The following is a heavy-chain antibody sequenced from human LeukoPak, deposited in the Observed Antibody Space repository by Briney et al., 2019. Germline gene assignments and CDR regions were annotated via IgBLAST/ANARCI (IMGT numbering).Heavy chain of an antibody. J-gene: IGHJ4*02. V-gene: IGHV4-59*01. CDR1: GGSISSYY. D-gene: IGHD5-12*01. CDR3: ARYYSGYAIDY. Sequence: ASETLSLTCTVSGGSISSYYWSWIRQPPGKGLEWIGYIYYSGSTNYNPSLKSRVPISVDTSKNQFSLKLSSVTAADTAVYYCARYYSGYAIDYWGQGTLVTVSS. CDR2: IYYSGST.